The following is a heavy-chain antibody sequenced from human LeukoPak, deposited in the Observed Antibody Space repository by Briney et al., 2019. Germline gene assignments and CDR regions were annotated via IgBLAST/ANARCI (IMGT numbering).Heavy chain of an antibody. D-gene: IGHD6-19*01. V-gene: IGHV4-59*08. Sequence: PSETLSLTCTVSGGSISSYYWSWIRQPPGKGLEWIGYIYYSGSTNYNPSLKSRVTISVDTSKNQFSLQLSSVTAADTAVYYCARSYSSGWYYFDYWGQGTLVTVSS. CDR3: ARSYSSGWYYFDY. CDR2: IYYSGST. CDR1: GGSISSYY. J-gene: IGHJ4*02.